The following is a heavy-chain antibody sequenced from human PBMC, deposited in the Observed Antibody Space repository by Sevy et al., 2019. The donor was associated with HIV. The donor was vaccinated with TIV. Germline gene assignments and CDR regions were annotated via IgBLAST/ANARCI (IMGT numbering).Heavy chain of an antibody. CDR3: TAGVGTSDFDY. D-gene: IGHD1-26*01. CDR1: GFTFSNAW. J-gene: IGHJ4*02. V-gene: IGHV3-15*05. Sequence: GESLKISCVASGFTFSNAWMSWVRQAPGKGLEWVGRIKSKTDGATRDFAAPVKGRFAIARDDSKNTVSLQMDSLKTEDTAVYYCTAGVGTSDFDYWGQGILVTVSS. CDR2: IKSKTDGATR.